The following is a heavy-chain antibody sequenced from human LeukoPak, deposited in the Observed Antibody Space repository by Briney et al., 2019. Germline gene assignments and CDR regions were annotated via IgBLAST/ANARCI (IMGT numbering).Heavy chain of an antibody. CDR1: GFTFSSYG. Sequence: PGGSLRLSCAASGFTFSSYGMHWVRQAPGKGLEWVAVISYDGSNKYYADSVKGRFTISRDNSKNTLYLQMNSLRAEDTAVYYCARVGSYDAFDIWGQGTMVTVSP. CDR2: ISYDGSNK. J-gene: IGHJ3*02. V-gene: IGHV3-30*03. D-gene: IGHD6-19*01. CDR3: ARVGSYDAFDI.